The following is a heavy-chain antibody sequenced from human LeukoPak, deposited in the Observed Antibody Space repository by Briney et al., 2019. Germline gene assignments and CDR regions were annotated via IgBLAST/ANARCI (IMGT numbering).Heavy chain of an antibody. CDR1: GFTFSSYS. Sequence: GGSLRLSCAASGFTFSSYSMNWVRQAPGKGLEWVSGISWNSGSIGYADSVKGRFTISRDNAKNSLYLQMNSLRAEDTALYYCANGNQLDAPRFDYWGQGTLVTVSS. J-gene: IGHJ4*02. V-gene: IGHV3-9*01. CDR2: ISWNSGSI. CDR3: ANGNQLDAPRFDY. D-gene: IGHD2-2*01.